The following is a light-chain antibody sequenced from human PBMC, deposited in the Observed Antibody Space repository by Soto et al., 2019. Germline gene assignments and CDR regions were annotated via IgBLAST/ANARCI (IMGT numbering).Light chain of an antibody. CDR2: DAS. CDR3: HQRRNWPRLA. J-gene: IGKJ4*01. CDR1: QSVSTY. Sequence: IVLTQSPSTLSLSPGERATLSCRASQSVSTYLAWYQQKPGQAPRLLIYDASNRATGLPARFTGRGSGTDFTLTISSLEPEDFAVYYCHQRRNWPRLAFGGGTKVDIK. V-gene: IGKV3-11*01.